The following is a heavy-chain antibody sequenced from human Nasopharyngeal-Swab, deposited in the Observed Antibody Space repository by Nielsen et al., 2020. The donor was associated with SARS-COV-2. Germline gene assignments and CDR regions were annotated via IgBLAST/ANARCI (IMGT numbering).Heavy chain of an antibody. CDR1: GYTFTSYA. J-gene: IGHJ6*02. CDR3: ARDYRGSDYYDSSVLDYYYYYGMDV. V-gene: IGHV1-69*13. CDR2: IIPIFGTA. D-gene: IGHD3-22*01. Sequence: SVKVSCKASGYTFTSYAISWVRQAPGQGLEWMGGIIPIFGTANYAQKFQGRVTITADESTSTAYMELSSLRSEDTAVYYCARDYRGSDYYDSSVLDYYYYYGMDVWGQGTTVTVSS.